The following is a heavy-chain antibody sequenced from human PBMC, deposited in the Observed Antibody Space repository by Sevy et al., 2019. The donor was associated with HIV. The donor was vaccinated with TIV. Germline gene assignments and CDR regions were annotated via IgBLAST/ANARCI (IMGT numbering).Heavy chain of an antibody. Sequence: ASVKVSCKASGYTFTSYGISWVRQAPGQGLEWMGWISAYNGNTNYAQKLQGRVTMTTDTSTSTAYMELRGLRSDDTAVYYCARERLVLRTYGMDVWGQGTTVTVSS. D-gene: IGHD3-3*01. CDR3: ARERLVLRTYGMDV. CDR1: GYTFTSYG. J-gene: IGHJ6*02. CDR2: ISAYNGNT. V-gene: IGHV1-18*01.